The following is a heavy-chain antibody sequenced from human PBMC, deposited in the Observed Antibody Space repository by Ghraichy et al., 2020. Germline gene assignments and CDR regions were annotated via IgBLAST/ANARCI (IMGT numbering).Heavy chain of an antibody. CDR1: RGPFSSHA. V-gene: IGHV1-69*06. CDR2: IIPIFGTA. J-gene: IGHJ4*02. CDR3: ARPRVRDGYNYILDY. Sequence: SVKVSCKASRGPFSSHAMSWVRQAPGQGLERMGGIIPIFGTANYAQKFQGRVTITADKSTSTAYMELSSLRSEDTAVYYCARPRVRDGYNYILDYWGQGTLFTVSA. D-gene: IGHD5-24*01.